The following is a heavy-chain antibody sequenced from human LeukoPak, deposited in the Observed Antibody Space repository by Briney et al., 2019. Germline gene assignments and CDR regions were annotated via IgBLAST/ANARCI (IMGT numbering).Heavy chain of an antibody. CDR1: GFTFSSYG. J-gene: IGHJ6*02. Sequence: PGGSLRLSRAASGFTFSSYGMHWVRQAPGKGLEWVAVIWYDGSNKYYADSVKGRFTISRDNSKNTLYLQMNSLRAEDTAVYYCARDPLILYGMDVWGQGTTVTVSS. CDR2: IWYDGSNK. V-gene: IGHV3-33*08. CDR3: ARDPLILYGMDV.